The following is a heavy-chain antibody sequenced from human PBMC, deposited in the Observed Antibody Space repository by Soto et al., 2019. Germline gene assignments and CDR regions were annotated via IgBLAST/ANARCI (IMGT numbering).Heavy chain of an antibody. CDR1: GGSISSYY. CDR2: IYYSGST. CDR3: ARDKVYDYGWFDP. Sequence: QVQLQESGPGLVKPSETLSLTCTVSGGSISSYYWSWIRQPPGKGLEWIGYIYYSGSTNYNPSLKSRVTISVDTSKNQFSLKLSSVTAADTAVYYCARDKVYDYGWFDPWGQGTLVTVSS. J-gene: IGHJ5*02. D-gene: IGHD5-12*01. V-gene: IGHV4-59*01.